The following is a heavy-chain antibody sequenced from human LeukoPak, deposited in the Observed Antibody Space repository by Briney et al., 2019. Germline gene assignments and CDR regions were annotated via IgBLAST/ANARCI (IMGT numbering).Heavy chain of an antibody. D-gene: IGHD6-19*01. V-gene: IGHV3-53*01. CDR1: GFTVSSNY. CDR3: ARRYSSGWWIDY. Sequence: GGSLRLSCVASGFTVSSNYMNWVRQAPGKGLEWVSVIYSGGSTYYADSVKGRFTISRDNSKNTLYLQMNTLRAEDTAVYYCARRYSSGWWIDYWGQGTLVTVSS. CDR2: IYSGGST. J-gene: IGHJ4*02.